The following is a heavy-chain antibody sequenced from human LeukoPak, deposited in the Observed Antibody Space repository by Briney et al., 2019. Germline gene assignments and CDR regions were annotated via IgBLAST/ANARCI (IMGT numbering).Heavy chain of an antibody. J-gene: IGHJ5*02. V-gene: IGHV1-2*02. CDR2: INPNSGGT. Sequence: ASVKVSCKASGYTFTGYYMHWVRQAPGQGLEWMGWINPNSGGTNYAQKFQGRVTMTRDTSISTAYMELSRLRSDDTAVYYCARDHSSSWYSPLPHPWGQGTLVTVSS. CDR1: GYTFTGYY. CDR3: ARDHSSSWYSPLPHP. D-gene: IGHD6-13*01.